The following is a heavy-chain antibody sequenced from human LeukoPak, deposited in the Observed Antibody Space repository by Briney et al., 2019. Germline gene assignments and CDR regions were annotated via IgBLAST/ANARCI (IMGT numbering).Heavy chain of an antibody. Sequence: SVKVSCKASGYTFTSYYMHRVRQAPGQGLEWMGGIIPIFGTANYAQKFQGRVTITADESTSTAYMELSSLRSEDTAVYYCARVGPAGAFDIWGQGTMVTVSS. V-gene: IGHV1-69*13. D-gene: IGHD3-16*01. J-gene: IGHJ3*02. CDR3: ARVGPAGAFDI. CDR2: IIPIFGTA. CDR1: GYTFTSYY.